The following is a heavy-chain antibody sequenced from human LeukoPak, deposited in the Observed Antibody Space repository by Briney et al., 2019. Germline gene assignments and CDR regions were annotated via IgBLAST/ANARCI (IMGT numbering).Heavy chain of an antibody. Sequence: GRSLRLSCAASGFTFSSYGMHWVRQAPGKALEWVAVIWYDGSNKYYAESVKRRFTISRHNSKNTLHLQMNRLRAEDTAVLYFAKSRGRYDILAGTPLFHLMDVWGKGTTVAVSS. D-gene: IGHD3-9*01. J-gene: IGHJ6*03. CDR1: GFTFSSYG. CDR2: IWYDGSNK. V-gene: IGHV3-33*06. CDR3: AKSRGRYDILAGTPLFHLMDV.